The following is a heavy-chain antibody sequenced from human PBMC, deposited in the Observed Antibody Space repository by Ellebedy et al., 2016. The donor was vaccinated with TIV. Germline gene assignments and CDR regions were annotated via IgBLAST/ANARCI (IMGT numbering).Heavy chain of an antibody. CDR3: ARGRRYYDSSGYYLDS. CDR1: GGSFSGYY. CDR2: INHSGST. J-gene: IGHJ5*01. Sequence: SETLSLXCAVYGGSFSGYYWSWIRQPPGKGLEWIGEINHSGSTNYNPSLKSRVTISVDTSKNQFSLKLSSVTAADTAVYYCARGRRYYDSSGYYLDSWGQGTLVTVSS. D-gene: IGHD3-22*01. V-gene: IGHV4-34*01.